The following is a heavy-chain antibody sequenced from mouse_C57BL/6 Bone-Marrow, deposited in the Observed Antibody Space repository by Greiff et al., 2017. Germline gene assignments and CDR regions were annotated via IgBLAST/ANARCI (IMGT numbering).Heavy chain of an antibody. V-gene: IGHV1-64*01. CDR3: AREGFTTVDY. CDR2: IHPNSGST. D-gene: IGHD1-1*01. Sequence: QVQLQQPGAELVKPGASVKLSCKASGYTFTSYWMHWVKQRPGPGLEWIGMIHPNSGSTNYNEKFKSKATLTVDKSSSTAYMQLSSLTSEDSAVYYCAREGFTTVDYWGQGTTLTVSS. CDR1: GYTFTSYW. J-gene: IGHJ2*01.